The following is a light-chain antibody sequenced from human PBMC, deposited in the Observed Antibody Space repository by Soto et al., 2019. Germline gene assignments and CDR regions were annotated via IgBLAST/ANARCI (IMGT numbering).Light chain of an antibody. CDR2: WAS. Sequence: DIVMTQSPDSLAVSLGERAIIHCKSSQSVLFSSNNKHYLAWYQQRPGQPPKLLIYWASTRHSGVPDRFSGSGSGTAFTLTISSLQAEDVAVYYCHQYYSPPQPFGQGTKVEIK. CDR1: QSVLFSSNNKHY. CDR3: HQYYSPPQP. V-gene: IGKV4-1*01. J-gene: IGKJ1*01.